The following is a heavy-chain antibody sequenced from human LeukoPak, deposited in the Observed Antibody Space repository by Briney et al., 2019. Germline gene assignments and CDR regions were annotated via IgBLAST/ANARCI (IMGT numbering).Heavy chain of an antibody. V-gene: IGHV4-59*01. CDR2: IYYSGST. CDR1: GGSISSYY. CDR3: ARSVLFDP. J-gene: IGHJ5*02. Sequence: PSETLSLTCTVSGGSISSYYWSWVRQPPGKGLEWIGYIYYSGSTNYNPSLKSRVTMSVDTSKNQYSLKLSSVTAADTAVYYCARSVLFDPWGQGTLVTVSS.